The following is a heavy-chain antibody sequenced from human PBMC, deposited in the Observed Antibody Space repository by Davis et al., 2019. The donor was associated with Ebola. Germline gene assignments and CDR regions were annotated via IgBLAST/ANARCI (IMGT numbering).Heavy chain of an antibody. CDR3: ARSGSGWYPGGDY. Sequence: MPSETLSLTCAVSGGSISSGGYSWSWIRQPPGKGLEWIGYIYHSGSTYYNPSLKSRVTISVDRSKNQFSLKLSSVTAADTAVYYCARSGSGWYPGGDYWGQGTLVTVSS. V-gene: IGHV4-30-2*01. CDR2: IYHSGST. J-gene: IGHJ4*02. CDR1: GGSISSGGYS. D-gene: IGHD6-19*01.